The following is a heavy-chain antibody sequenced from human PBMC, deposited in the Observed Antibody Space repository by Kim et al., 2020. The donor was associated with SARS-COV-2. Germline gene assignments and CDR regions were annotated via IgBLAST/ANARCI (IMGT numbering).Heavy chain of an antibody. CDR3: ARGGDYYDSSGYYRNPTDYYYYYGMDV. CDR1: GFTFSSYG. V-gene: IGHV3-33*01. Sequence: GGSLRLSCAASGFTFSSYGMHWVRQAPGKGLEWVAVIWYDGSNKYYADSVKGRFTISRDNSKNTLYLQMNSLRAEDTAVYYCARGGDYYDSSGYYRNPTDYYYYYGMDVWGQGTTVTVSS. D-gene: IGHD3-22*01. J-gene: IGHJ6*02. CDR2: IWYDGSNK.